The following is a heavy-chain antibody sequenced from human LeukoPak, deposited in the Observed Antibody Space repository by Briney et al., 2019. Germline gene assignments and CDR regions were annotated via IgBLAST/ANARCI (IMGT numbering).Heavy chain of an antibody. D-gene: IGHD2-15*01. CDR3: ASEYCSGGNCYFDY. V-gene: IGHV5-51*01. Sequence: GESLKISFKGSEYRFATYWIGGVRQMPGQGLEWMGIIFPGDSDTRYSPSFQGQVTISADKSISTAYLQWSSLKASDTAIYYCASEYCSGGNCYFDYWGQGTLVTVSS. J-gene: IGHJ4*02. CDR2: IFPGDSDT. CDR1: EYRFATYW.